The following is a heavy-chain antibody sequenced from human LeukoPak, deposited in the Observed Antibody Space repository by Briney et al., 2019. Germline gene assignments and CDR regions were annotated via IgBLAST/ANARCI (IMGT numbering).Heavy chain of an antibody. CDR1: GGSISNYY. CDR3: ARVWDYDILTGYYRDGNWFDP. CDR2: IYDSGIT. D-gene: IGHD3-9*01. V-gene: IGHV4-59*01. J-gene: IGHJ5*02. Sequence: PSETLSLTCTVSGGSISNYYWTWIRQPPGKGLEWIGYIYDSGITNYNPSLKSRVTISVDTSKNQFSLKLTSVTAADTAVYYCARVWDYDILTGYYRDGNWFDPWGQGTLVTVSS.